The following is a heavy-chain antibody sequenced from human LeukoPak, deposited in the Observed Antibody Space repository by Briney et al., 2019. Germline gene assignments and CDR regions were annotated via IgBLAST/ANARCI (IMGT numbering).Heavy chain of an antibody. V-gene: IGHV3-30*04. CDR2: ISYDGSNK. D-gene: IGHD5-12*01. CDR1: GFTFSSYA. CDR3: ARGSGGYSGSGDY. Sequence: QPGGSLRLSCAASGFTFSSYAMHWVRQAPGKGLEWVAVISYDGSNKYYADSVKGRFTISRDNSKNTLYLQMNSLRAEDTAVYYCARGSGGYSGSGDYWGQGTLVTVSS. J-gene: IGHJ4*02.